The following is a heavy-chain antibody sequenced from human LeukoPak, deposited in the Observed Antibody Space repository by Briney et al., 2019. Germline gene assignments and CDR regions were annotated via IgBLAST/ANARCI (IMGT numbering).Heavy chain of an antibody. D-gene: IGHD6-6*01. CDR1: GFTFISYE. J-gene: IGHJ4*02. CDR2: ISTGGETV. V-gene: IGHV3-48*03. Sequence: PGGSLRLSCAVSGFTFISYEINWVRQAPGKGLEWVSYISTGGETVYYADSVKGRFTISRDNAKDSLFLQMNSVRADDTAIYYCARAGSNFDYWGQGTLVTVSS. CDR3: ARAGSNFDY.